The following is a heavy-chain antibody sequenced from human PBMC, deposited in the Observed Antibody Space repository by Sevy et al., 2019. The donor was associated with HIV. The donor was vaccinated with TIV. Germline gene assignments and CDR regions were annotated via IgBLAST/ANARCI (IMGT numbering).Heavy chain of an antibody. J-gene: IGHJ4*02. CDR2: INSDGSST. D-gene: IGHD3-10*01. CDR3: ASSKGDYYYGSGSLHADY. V-gene: IGHV3-74*01. Sequence: GGSLRLSCAASGFTFSSYWMHLVRQAPGKGLVWVSRINSDGSSTSYADSVKGRFTISRDNAKNTLYLQMNSLRAEDTAVYYCASSKGDYYYGSGSLHADYWGQGTLVTVSS. CDR1: GFTFSSYW.